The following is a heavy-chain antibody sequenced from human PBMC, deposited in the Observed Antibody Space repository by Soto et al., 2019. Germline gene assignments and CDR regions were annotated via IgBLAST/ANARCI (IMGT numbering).Heavy chain of an antibody. V-gene: IGHV3-33*01. CDR1: GSPFSSYG. J-gene: IGHJ6*02. D-gene: IGHD3-3*01. CDR2: IWYDGSNK. Sequence: GGSLRLSCAAFGSPFSSYGIHWVRQPPGRGRGWVGVIWYDGSNKYYADSVKGRFTISRDNSKNTLYLQMNSLRAGDTDVYYCARDCSSTIFGVVPPYGMDVWGQGTTVTVSS. CDR3: ARDCSSTIFGVVPPYGMDV.